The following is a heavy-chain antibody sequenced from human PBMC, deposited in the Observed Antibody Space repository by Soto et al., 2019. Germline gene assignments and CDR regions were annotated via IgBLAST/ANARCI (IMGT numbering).Heavy chain of an antibody. CDR3: ATHVIAVLNWFDP. CDR2: IYYSGST. J-gene: IGHJ5*02. D-gene: IGHD6-19*01. V-gene: IGHV4-39*01. CDR1: GGSISSSRYY. Sequence: SETLSLTCTVSGGSISSSRYYWGWIRQPPGKGLEWIGSIYYSGSTYYNPSLKSRVTISVDTSKNQFSLKLSSVTATDTAVYYCATHVIAVLNWFDPWGQGTLVTVSS.